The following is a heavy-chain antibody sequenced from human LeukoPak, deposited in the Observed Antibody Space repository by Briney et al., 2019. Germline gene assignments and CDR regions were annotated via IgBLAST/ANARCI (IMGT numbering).Heavy chain of an antibody. CDR3: ARDRGDY. CDR1: GFTFRRYS. CDR2: ITGSSTSI. Sequence: GGSERLSCAASGFTFRRYSMDWPRHAPGKGRNYVSYITGSSTSISYAASVKARFTISRDNAKNAPDLQMNSLRDGDTAVYNCARDRGDYWGQGTLVTVSS. J-gene: IGHJ4*02. V-gene: IGHV3-48*02. D-gene: IGHD3-10*01.